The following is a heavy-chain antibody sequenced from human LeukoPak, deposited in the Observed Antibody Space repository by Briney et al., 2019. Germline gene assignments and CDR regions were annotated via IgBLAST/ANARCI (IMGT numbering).Heavy chain of an antibody. CDR3: AKQALYYYDSSGYPNFDY. V-gene: IGHV3-30*02. Sequence: GGSLRLSCAASGFTFSSYGMHWVRQAPGKGLEWVAFIRYDGSNKYYTDSVKGRFTISRDNSKNTLYLQMNSLRAEDTAVYYCAKQALYYYDSSGYPNFDYWAREPWSPSPQ. CDR2: IRYDGSNK. CDR1: GFTFSSYG. J-gene: IGHJ4*02. D-gene: IGHD3-22*01.